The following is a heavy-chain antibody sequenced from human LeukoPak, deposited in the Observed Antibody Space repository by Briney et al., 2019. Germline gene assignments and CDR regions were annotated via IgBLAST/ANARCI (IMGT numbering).Heavy chain of an antibody. CDR2: ISNDGSNK. V-gene: IGHV3-30*03. Sequence: GGSLRLSCAASGFTFSSYGMHWVRQAPGKGLEWVAVISNDGSNKYYADSVKGRFTISRDNSKNTLYLQMNSLRAEDTAVYYCARGEYSRGWYKGGRFDYWGQGTLVTVSS. CDR3: ARGEYSRGWYKGGRFDY. D-gene: IGHD6-19*01. CDR1: GFTFSSYG. J-gene: IGHJ4*02.